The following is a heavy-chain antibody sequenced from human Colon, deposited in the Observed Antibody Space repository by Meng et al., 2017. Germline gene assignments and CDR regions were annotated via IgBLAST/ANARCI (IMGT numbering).Heavy chain of an antibody. Sequence: QVHLHESGPGLVRPSAYLSLVCTVSGGSIKSGGYHWSWVRQHPGKGLEYIGFMSDSGTTDYNPSLRSRVSISEIGSSKNQFSLTLRSVTAADTATYFCARDTLYGTDYWGQGVLVTVSS. CDR1: GGSIKSGGYH. CDR3: ARDTLYGTDY. D-gene: IGHD4-17*01. J-gene: IGHJ4*02. V-gene: IGHV4-31*03. CDR2: MSDSGTT.